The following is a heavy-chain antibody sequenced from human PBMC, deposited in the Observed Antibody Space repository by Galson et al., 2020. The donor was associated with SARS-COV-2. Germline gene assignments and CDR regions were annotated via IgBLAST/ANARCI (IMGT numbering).Heavy chain of an antibody. CDR3: ARVGGMATTPANYYYYGLDG. D-gene: IGHD2-15*01. Sequence: GESLKISCAASGFPFSSYSMNWVRQAPGKGLEWVSSISAGSSYIYYADSVRGRFTISRDNAKNSLYLQMNSLRADDTAVYYCARVGGMATTPANYYYYGLDGWGPGTTVTVAS. CDR1: GFPFSSYS. CDR2: ISAGSSYI. J-gene: IGHJ6*02. V-gene: IGHV3-21*01.